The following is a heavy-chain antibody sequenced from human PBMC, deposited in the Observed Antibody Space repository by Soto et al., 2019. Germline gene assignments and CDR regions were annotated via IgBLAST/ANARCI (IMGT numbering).Heavy chain of an antibody. CDR1: GGSFSGYY. Sequence: SETLSLTCAVYGGSFSGYYWSWIRQPPGKGLEWIGEINHSGSTNYNPSLKSRVTISVDTSKNQFSLKLSSVTAADTAVYYCAGKPRYYDFWSGYFSHYYGIDVWGQGTPVPVSS. CDR3: AGKPRYYDFWSGYFSHYYGIDV. D-gene: IGHD3-3*01. J-gene: IGHJ6*02. CDR2: INHSGST. V-gene: IGHV4-34*01.